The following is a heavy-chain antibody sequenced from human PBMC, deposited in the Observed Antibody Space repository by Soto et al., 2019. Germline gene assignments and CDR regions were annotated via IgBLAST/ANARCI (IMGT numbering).Heavy chain of an antibody. CDR3: ARGSPYYYDSSGYYFDY. CDR2: IYYSGST. J-gene: IGHJ4*02. Sequence: PSETLSLTCTVSGGSISSGGYYWSWIRQHPGKGLEWIGYIYYSGSTYYNPSLKSRVTISVDTSKNQFSLKPSSVTAADTAVYNCARGSPYYYDSSGYYFDYWGQGTLVTVSS. D-gene: IGHD3-22*01. CDR1: GGSISSGGYY. V-gene: IGHV4-31*02.